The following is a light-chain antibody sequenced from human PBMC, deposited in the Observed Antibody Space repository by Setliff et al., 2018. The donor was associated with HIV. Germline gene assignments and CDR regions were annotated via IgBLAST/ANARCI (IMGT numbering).Light chain of an antibody. J-gene: IGKJ1*01. V-gene: IGKV3-20*01. CDR1: QRITTGY. CDR3: QQYDDFPVT. Sequence: EIVLTQSPGTLSLSPGERATLSCRASQRITTGYLAWYQQKPGRSPRLLMWGTSRRAAATPDRFSGSGSGTEFTLTISRLEPEDFAVYYCQQYDDFPVTFGQGTKVDIK. CDR2: GTS.